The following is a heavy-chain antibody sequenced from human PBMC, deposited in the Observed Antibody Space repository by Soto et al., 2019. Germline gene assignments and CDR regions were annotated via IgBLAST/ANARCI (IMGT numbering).Heavy chain of an antibody. CDR1: GGSVSSGSYY. Sequence: SETLSLTCTVSGGSVSSGSYYWSWIRQPPGKGLEWIGYIYYSGSTNYNPSLKSRVTISVDTSNNQFSLKLGSVTAADTAVYFCATMSSSGYPLDYWGRGTLVTVSS. CDR3: ATMSSSGYPLDY. CDR2: IYYSGST. J-gene: IGHJ4*02. V-gene: IGHV4-61*01. D-gene: IGHD3-22*01.